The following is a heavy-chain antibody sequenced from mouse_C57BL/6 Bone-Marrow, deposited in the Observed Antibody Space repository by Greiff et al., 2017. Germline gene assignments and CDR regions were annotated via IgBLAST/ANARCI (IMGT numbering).Heavy chain of an antibody. D-gene: IGHD1-1*01. CDR1: GYAFTTYL. V-gene: IGHV1-54*01. J-gene: IGHJ4*01. CDR2: INPGSGGT. CDR3: ARLPYYYGSTYAMDY. Sequence: QVQLKQSGAELVRPGTSVKVSCKASGYAFTTYLIEWVKQRPGQGLEWIGVINPGSGGTNYNEKFKGKATLNADKSSSTAYMQLSSLTSEDSAVYFCARLPYYYGSTYAMDYWGQGTSVTVSS.